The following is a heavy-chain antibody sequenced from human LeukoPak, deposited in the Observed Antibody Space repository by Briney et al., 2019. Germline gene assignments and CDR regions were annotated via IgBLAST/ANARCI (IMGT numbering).Heavy chain of an antibody. V-gene: IGHV3-30*18. CDR3: VKDLGSAITSALALDV. CDR2: ISNDGSET. J-gene: IGHJ6*02. Sequence: GGSLRLSCVASGFVFSRYGMHWVRQAPGKGLEWVAIISNDGSETYYVDSVKGRFTISRDNRKNLLHLQMNSLRPDDSAVYYCVKDLGSAITSALALDVWGQGTTVTVSS. D-gene: IGHD2-15*01. CDR1: GFVFSRYG.